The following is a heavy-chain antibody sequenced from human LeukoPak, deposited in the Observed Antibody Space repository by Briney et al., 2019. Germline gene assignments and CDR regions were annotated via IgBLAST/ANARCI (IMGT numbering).Heavy chain of an antibody. D-gene: IGHD1-26*01. CDR1: GGSISSYY. CDR3: ARSSLMVGATLFDY. Sequence: SETLSLTCTVSGGSISSYYWSWIRQPPGKGLEWIGYIYYSGSTNYNASLKSRVTISVDTSKNQFSLKLSSVTAADTAVYYCARSSLMVGATLFDYWGQGTLVTVSS. CDR2: IYYSGST. J-gene: IGHJ4*02. V-gene: IGHV4-59*08.